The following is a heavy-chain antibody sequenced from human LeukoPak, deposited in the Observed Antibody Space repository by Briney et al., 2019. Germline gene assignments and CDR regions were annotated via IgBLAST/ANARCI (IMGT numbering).Heavy chain of an antibody. CDR1: GYSFTNYW. Sequence: ESPEISCKGSGYSFTNYWIAWVLQMPGKGLEWMGIIYPDDSDTRYSPSFRGQVTISADKSISTAYLQWSSLKASDTAMYYCARIWLRAFDIWGQGTMVTVSS. J-gene: IGHJ3*02. V-gene: IGHV5-51*01. CDR3: ARIWLRAFDI. D-gene: IGHD3-16*01. CDR2: IYPDDSDT.